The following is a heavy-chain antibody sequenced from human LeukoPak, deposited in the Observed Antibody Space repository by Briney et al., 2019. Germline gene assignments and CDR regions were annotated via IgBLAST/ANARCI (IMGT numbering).Heavy chain of an antibody. D-gene: IGHD2-2*01. CDR3: ARGCSSTSCLDY. Sequence: KPGGSLRLSCAASGFTFSSYSMNWVRQAPGKGLEWVSSISSSSTYIYYADSVKGRLTISRDNAKNSLHLQMNSLRAEDTAVYYCARGCSSTSCLDYWGQGTLVTVSS. V-gene: IGHV3-21*01. CDR2: ISSSSTYI. CDR1: GFTFSSYS. J-gene: IGHJ4*02.